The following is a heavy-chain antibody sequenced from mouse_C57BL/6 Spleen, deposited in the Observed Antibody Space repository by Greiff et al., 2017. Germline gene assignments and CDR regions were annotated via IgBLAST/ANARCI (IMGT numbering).Heavy chain of an antibody. V-gene: IGHV1-80*01. Sequence: QVQLKESGAELVKPGASVKISCKASGYAFSSYWMNWVKQRPGKGLEWIGQIYPGDGDTNYNGKFKGKATLTADKSSSTAYMQLSSLTSEDSAVYFCARLGDYDGEDVWGTGTTVTVSS. D-gene: IGHD2-4*01. CDR3: ARLGDYDGEDV. CDR1: GYAFSSYW. J-gene: IGHJ1*03. CDR2: IYPGDGDT.